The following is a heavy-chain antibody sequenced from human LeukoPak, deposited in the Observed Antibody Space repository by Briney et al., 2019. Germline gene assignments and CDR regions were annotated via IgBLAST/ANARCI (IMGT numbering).Heavy chain of an antibody. D-gene: IGHD3-9*01. Sequence: ESLKISCKGSGYSFTSYWIAWVRQMPGQGLEWMGIIYPGESVTRYSPSFQGQVTISADKSISTAYLQWSSLKASDTAMYYCARLILTGYRDAFDIWGQGTMVTVSS. CDR2: IYPGESVT. CDR1: GYSFTSYW. V-gene: IGHV5-51*01. J-gene: IGHJ3*02. CDR3: ARLILTGYRDAFDI.